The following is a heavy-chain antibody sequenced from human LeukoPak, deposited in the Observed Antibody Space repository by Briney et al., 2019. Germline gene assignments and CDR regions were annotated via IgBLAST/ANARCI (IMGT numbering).Heavy chain of an antibody. CDR2: IGRSSSYI. V-gene: IGHV3-21*01. CDR1: RFTFSSHS. Sequence: AGGSLRLSSTASRFTFSSHSMNWARQAPGNGLEWVAYIGRSSSYIYYADSVKGRFTISRDNTKNSLYKQMNSLRAEDTAVYYCVRDFADAFDIWGQGTLVTVSS. CDR3: VRDFADAFDI. J-gene: IGHJ3*02.